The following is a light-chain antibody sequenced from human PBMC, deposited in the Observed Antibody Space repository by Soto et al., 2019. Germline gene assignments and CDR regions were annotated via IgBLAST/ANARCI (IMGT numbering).Light chain of an antibody. V-gene: IGKV1-5*01. Sequence: DIQMTQSPSTLSASVGDRVTITCRASQSISSWLAWYQQKPGKAPKLLIYDASILESGVPSRFSGSGSGTELTLTISSLQPDDFATYYCQQYNSYPWTFGQGTKVEIK. CDR2: DAS. J-gene: IGKJ1*01. CDR1: QSISSW. CDR3: QQYNSYPWT.